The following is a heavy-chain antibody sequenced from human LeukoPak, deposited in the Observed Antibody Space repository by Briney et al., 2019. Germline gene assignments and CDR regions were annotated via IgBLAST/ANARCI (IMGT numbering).Heavy chain of an antibody. CDR1: GFTFSSYS. V-gene: IGHV3-23*01. Sequence: PGGSLRLSCAASGFTFSSYSMNWVRQAPGKGLEWVSAISGSGGSTYYADSVKGRFTISRDNSRNTLYLQMNSLRAEDTAVYYCAKDCTNGVCYMFWFDPWGQGTLVTVSS. D-gene: IGHD2-8*01. CDR2: ISGSGGST. J-gene: IGHJ5*02. CDR3: AKDCTNGVCYMFWFDP.